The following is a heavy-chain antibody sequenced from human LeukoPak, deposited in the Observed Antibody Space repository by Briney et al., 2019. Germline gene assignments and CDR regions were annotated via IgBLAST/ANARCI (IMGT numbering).Heavy chain of an antibody. J-gene: IGHJ5*02. CDR2: IFYSGRT. V-gene: IGHV4-30-2*01. CDR1: GGSISSGGYS. Sequence: PSETLSLTCAVSGGSISSGGYSWSWIRQPPGKGLEWIGYIFYSGRTYYNPSLKSRVTISVDGSKNQFSLKLSSVTAADTAVYYCVRGGTVIVDSLAPWGQGLLVTVSS. CDR3: VRGGTVIVDSLAP. D-gene: IGHD2-8*02.